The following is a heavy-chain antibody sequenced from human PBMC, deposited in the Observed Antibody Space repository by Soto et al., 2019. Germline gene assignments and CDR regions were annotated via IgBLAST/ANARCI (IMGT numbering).Heavy chain of an antibody. J-gene: IGHJ3*02. CDR1: GFTFSSYA. V-gene: IGHV3-23*01. CDR2: ISGSGRIT. D-gene: IGHD2-15*01. CDR3: EASGGSSDAFDI. Sequence: GGSLRLSCAASGFTFSSYAMSWVRRAPGKGLEWVSGISGSGRITKYADSVKGRFIISRDNFKNTLFLQMNSLRAEDTAVYYCEASGGSSDAFDIWGQGTMVTVSS.